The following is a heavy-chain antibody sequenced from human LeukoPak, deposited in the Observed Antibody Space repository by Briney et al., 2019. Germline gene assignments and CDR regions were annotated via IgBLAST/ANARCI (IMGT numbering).Heavy chain of an antibody. CDR2: T. Sequence: TNYAGSVKGRFTISRDNSKSTLLLQMSSLRAEDTAVYYCAKGRYCSGGSCYSLSQLLAESDVWGKGTTVTVSS. CDR3: AKGRYCSGGSCYSLSQLLAESDV. D-gene: IGHD2-15*01. V-gene: IGHV3-23*01. J-gene: IGHJ6*04.